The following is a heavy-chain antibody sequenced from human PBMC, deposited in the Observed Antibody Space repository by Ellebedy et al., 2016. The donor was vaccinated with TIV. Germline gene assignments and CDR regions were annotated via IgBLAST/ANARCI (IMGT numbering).Heavy chain of an antibody. Sequence: PGGSLRLSCVASGFTFSSYAMSWVRQAPGKGLDWVSAISGTGSSTTHYADSVKGRFTISRDNSKNSLYLQMNSLRADDTALYYCASAARGSGAYESFWGQGTLVTVSS. CDR2: ISGTGSSTT. V-gene: IGHV3-23*01. J-gene: IGHJ4*02. CDR3: ASAARGSGAYESF. D-gene: IGHD5-12*01. CDR1: GFTFSSYA.